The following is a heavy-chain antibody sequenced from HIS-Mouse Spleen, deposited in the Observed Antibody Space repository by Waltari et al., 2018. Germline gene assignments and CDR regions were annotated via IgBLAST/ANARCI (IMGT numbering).Heavy chain of an antibody. CDR3: AREIPYSSSWYDWYFDL. Sequence: QLQLQESGPGLVKPSATLSLPCTGSGGSIRRSSYYWGRMPQPPGKGLEWIGSIYYSGSTYYNPSLKSRVTISVDTSKNQFSLKLSSVTAADTAVYYCAREIPYSSSWYDWYFDLWGRGTLVTVSS. CDR1: GGSIRRSSYY. CDR2: IYYSGST. V-gene: IGHV4-39*07. J-gene: IGHJ2*01. D-gene: IGHD6-13*01.